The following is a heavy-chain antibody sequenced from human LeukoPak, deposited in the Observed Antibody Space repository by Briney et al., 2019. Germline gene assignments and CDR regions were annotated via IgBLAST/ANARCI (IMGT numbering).Heavy chain of an antibody. J-gene: IGHJ3*02. CDR3: AREYSSSSGRRAFDI. Sequence: SETLSLTCTVSGGSIRSYYWNWIRQPPGKGLEWIGYIYYSGSTNYNPSLKSRLTISIDTSENQFSLKLSSVTAADTAVYYCAREYSSSSGRRAFDIWGQGTMVTVSS. CDR1: GGSIRSYY. D-gene: IGHD6-6*01. V-gene: IGHV4-59*08. CDR2: IYYSGST.